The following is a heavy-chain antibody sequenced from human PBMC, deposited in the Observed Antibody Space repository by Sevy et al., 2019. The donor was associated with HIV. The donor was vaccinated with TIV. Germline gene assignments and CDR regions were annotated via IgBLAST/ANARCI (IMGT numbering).Heavy chain of an antibody. Sequence: GGSLRLSCAASGFTFSSYAMHWVRQAPGKGLEWVAVISYDGSNKYYADSVKGRFTISRDNSKNTLYLQMNSLRAEDTAVYYCARSPPLLDSSGYYYYYYGMDVWGQRTTVTVSS. CDR2: ISYDGSNK. CDR1: GFTFSSYA. V-gene: IGHV3-30-3*01. J-gene: IGHJ6*02. CDR3: ARSPPLLDSSGYYYYYYGMDV. D-gene: IGHD3-22*01.